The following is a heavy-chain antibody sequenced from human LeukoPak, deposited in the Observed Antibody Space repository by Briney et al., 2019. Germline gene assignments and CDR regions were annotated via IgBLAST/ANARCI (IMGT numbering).Heavy chain of an antibody. J-gene: IGHJ6*04. CDR3: AELGITMIGGV. CDR1: GFTFSSYS. CDR2: ISSSGSTI. Sequence: GGSLRLSCAASGFTFSSYSMNWVRQAPGKGLEWVSYISSSGSTIYYADSVKGRFTISRDNAKNSLYLQMNSLRAEDTAVYYCAELGITMIGGVGGKGTTVTISS. V-gene: IGHV3-48*04. D-gene: IGHD3-10*02.